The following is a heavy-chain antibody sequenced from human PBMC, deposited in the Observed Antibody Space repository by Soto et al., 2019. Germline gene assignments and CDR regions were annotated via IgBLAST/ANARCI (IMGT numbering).Heavy chain of an antibody. V-gene: IGHV4-30-4*01. J-gene: IGHJ3*01. CDR2: IHYSETI. D-gene: IGHD3-22*01. Sequence: QVQLQESGPGLVKASQTLSLTCTVSGAAVNSGDYYWSWVRQPPGRGLEWIGYIHYSETIYYNPSLKSRFQILVETFKNQFSLAVSSVTASDTAASNCAIAHRYFDDPDLWGQWTTVTV. CDR3: AIAHRYFDDPDL. CDR1: GAAVNSGDYY.